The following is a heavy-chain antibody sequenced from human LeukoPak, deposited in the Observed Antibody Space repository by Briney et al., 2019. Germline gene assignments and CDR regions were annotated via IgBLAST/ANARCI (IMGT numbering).Heavy chain of an antibody. V-gene: IGHV3-7*01. CDR1: GFTFSGHW. Sequence: GGSLRLSCAASGFTFSGHWMSWVRQAPGKWLEWVANINQGGSDKYYVDSVKGRFTISRDNANNLLYLQMNSLRGEDTAVYYCTRDRSRAEDDWGQGTLVTVSS. J-gene: IGHJ4*02. CDR2: INQGGSDK. CDR3: TRDRSRAEDD. D-gene: IGHD1-14*01.